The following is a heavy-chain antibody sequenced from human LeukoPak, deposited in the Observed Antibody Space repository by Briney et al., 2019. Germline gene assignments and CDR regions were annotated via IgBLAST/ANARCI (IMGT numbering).Heavy chain of an antibody. CDR3: AKEKDRGMVRGVSGY. Sequence: AGGSLRLSCAASGFTFSSYWMSWVRQAPGTGLEWVANIKQDGSEKYYVDSVKGRFTISRDNAKNSLYLQMNSLRAEDTAVYYCAKEKDRGMVRGVSGYWGQGTLVTVSS. D-gene: IGHD3-10*01. CDR2: IKQDGSEK. V-gene: IGHV3-7*01. J-gene: IGHJ4*02. CDR1: GFTFSSYW.